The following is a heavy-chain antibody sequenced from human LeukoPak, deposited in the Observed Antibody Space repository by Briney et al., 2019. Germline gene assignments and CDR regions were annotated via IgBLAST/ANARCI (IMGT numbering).Heavy chain of an antibody. CDR3: ARADRGYSYGYDLDY. Sequence: SETLSLTXTVSGGSISSYYWSWIRQPPGKGLEWIGYIYYSGSTNYNPSLKSRVTISVDTSKNQFSLKLSSVTAADTAVYYCARADRGYSYGYDLDYWGQGTLVTVSS. D-gene: IGHD5-18*01. CDR1: GGSISSYY. CDR2: IYYSGST. V-gene: IGHV4-59*01. J-gene: IGHJ4*02.